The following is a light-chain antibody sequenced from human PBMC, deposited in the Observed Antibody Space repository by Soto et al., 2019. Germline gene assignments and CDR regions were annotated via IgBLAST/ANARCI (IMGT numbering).Light chain of an antibody. CDR3: SSYAGSDHFV. CDR2: DVT. V-gene: IGLV2-8*01. Sequence: QSALTQPPSASGSPGQSGTISCTGTSSDVGYYDYVSWYQQHPGKAPKLVIYDVTEQPSGVPDRFSGSKSGNTASMTVSGLQSDDEADYYCSSYAGSDHFVFGAGTKLTVL. J-gene: IGLJ1*01. CDR1: SSDVGYYDY.